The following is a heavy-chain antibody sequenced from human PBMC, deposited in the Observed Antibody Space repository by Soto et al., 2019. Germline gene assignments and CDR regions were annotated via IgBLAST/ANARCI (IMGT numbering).Heavy chain of an antibody. CDR1: GGSISSYY. J-gene: IGHJ4*02. CDR2: IYNSGST. D-gene: IGHD6-13*01. CDR3: ARGSTGYSSSWYRY. Sequence: QVQLQESGPGLVKPSETLSLTCTVSGGSISSYYWSWIRQPPGKGLEWIGYIYNSGSTNYNPSLKSRVTISVDTSKNQFALKLSSVTAADTAVYYCARGSTGYSSSWYRYWGQGTLVPVSS. V-gene: IGHV4-59*08.